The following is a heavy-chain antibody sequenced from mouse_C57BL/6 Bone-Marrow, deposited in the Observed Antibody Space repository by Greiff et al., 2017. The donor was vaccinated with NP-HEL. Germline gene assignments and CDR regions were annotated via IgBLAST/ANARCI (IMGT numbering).Heavy chain of an antibody. CDR1: GYTFTDYY. J-gene: IGHJ1*03. V-gene: IGHV1-19*01. Sequence: EVQLVESGPVLVKPGASVKMSCKASGYTFTDYYMNWVKQSHGKSLEWIGVINPYNGGTSYNQKFKGKATLTVDKSSSTAYMELNSLTSEDSAVYYCARANWDSYWYFDVWGTGTTVTVSS. CDR2: INPYNGGT. CDR3: ARANWDSYWYFDV. D-gene: IGHD4-1*01.